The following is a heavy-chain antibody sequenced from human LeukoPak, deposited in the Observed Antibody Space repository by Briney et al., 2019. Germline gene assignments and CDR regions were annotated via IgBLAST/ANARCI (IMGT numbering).Heavy chain of an antibody. CDR2: INPNTGDT. D-gene: IGHD2-15*01. CDR1: GYTFTGYY. V-gene: IGHV1-2*02. CDR3: ARDERFCNGDNHYPDLGY. J-gene: IGHJ4*02. Sequence: ASVKVSCKASGYTFTGYYLFWVRQAPGQGLEWMGWINPNTGDTRYGQKFQGRVTLTRGTSIRTTYMELSSLRSDDRAVYYCARDERFCNGDNHYPDLGYWGQGTLVTVSS.